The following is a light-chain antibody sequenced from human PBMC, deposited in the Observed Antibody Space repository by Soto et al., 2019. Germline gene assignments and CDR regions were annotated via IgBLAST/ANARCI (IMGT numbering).Light chain of an antibody. J-gene: IGKJ1*01. V-gene: IGKV1-5*03. CDR1: QTISSW. CDR3: QHYHIYSEA. Sequence: DIQMTQSPSTLSGSVGDRVTITCRASQTISSWLAWYQQKPGKAPKLLIYNASTIKSGVPSRFSGSGSGTEFTLTISILQPDVFATYYSQHYHIYSEAFGQGTKVDLK. CDR2: NAS.